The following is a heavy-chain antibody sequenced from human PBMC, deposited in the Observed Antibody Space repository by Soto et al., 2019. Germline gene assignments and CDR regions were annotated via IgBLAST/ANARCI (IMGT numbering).Heavy chain of an antibody. CDR2: ISGSGGST. V-gene: IGHV3-23*01. Sequence: GGPLRLSCAASGFTFSSYAMSWLRQAPGKGLEWVSAISGSGGSTYYADSVKGRFTISRDNSKNTLYLQMNSLRAEDTAVYYCAKVWGGAYCSSTSCYLPLFDYWGQGTLVTVSS. D-gene: IGHD2-2*01. CDR1: GFTFSSYA. J-gene: IGHJ4*02. CDR3: AKVWGGAYCSSTSCYLPLFDY.